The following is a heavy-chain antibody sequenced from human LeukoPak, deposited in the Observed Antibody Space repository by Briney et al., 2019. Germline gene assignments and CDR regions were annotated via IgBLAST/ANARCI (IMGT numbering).Heavy chain of an antibody. CDR1: GFTFSSYA. D-gene: IGHD6-13*01. CDR2: ITSSGDST. V-gene: IGHV3-23*01. Sequence: QPGGSLRLSCAASGFTFSSYAMSWVRQAPGKGLEWVSAITSSGDSTYYADSVKGRFTISRDNSKNTLYLQMNSLRAEDTAVYYCAKCLPSSSCNDYWGQGTLVTVSS. CDR3: AKCLPSSSCNDY. J-gene: IGHJ4*02.